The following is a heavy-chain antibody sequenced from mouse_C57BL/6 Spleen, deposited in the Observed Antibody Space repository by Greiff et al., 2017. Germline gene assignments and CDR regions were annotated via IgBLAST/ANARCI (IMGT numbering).Heavy chain of an antibody. Sequence: LVEPGASVKISCKASGYTFTDYYMNWVKQSHGKSLEWIGDINPNNGGTSYNQKFKGKATLTVDKSSSTAYLELRSLTSEDSAVYYCARSYYYGSSYVNYAMDYCGQGTSVTVSS. CDR1: GYTFTDYY. V-gene: IGHV1-26*01. D-gene: IGHD1-1*01. J-gene: IGHJ4*01. CDR2: INPNNGGT. CDR3: ARSYYYGSSYVNYAMDY.